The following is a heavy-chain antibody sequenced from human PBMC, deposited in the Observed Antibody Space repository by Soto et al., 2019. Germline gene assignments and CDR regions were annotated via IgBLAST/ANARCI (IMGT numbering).Heavy chain of an antibody. V-gene: IGHV3-30*03. CDR1: GFTFSSYG. CDR3: VLSSGFDP. CDR2: ISYDGSNK. Sequence: QVQLVESGGGVVQPGRSLRLSCAASGFTFSSYGMHWVRQAPGKGLEWVAVISYDGSNKYYADSVKGRFTISRDNSKNTLYLQRNSLRAEDTAVYYCVLSSGFDPWRQGTLVTVSS. J-gene: IGHJ5*02.